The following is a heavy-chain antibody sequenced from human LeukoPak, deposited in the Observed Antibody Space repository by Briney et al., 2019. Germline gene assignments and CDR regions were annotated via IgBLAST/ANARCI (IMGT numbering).Heavy chain of an antibody. CDR1: GFTFSSYS. J-gene: IGHJ3*02. CDR2: ISSSSSYI. D-gene: IGHD2-15*01. Sequence: GGSLRLSCAASGFTFSSYSMNWVRQAPGKGLEWVSSISSSSSYIYYADSVKGRFTISRDNAKNSLYLQMNSLRAEDTAVYYYARVGCSGGSCPHGIWGQGTMVTVSS. CDR3: ARVGCSGGSCPHGI. V-gene: IGHV3-21*01.